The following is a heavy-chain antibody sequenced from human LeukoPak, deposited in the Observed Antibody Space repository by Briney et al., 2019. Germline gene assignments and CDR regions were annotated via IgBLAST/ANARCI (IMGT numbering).Heavy chain of an antibody. J-gene: IGHJ4*02. CDR1: GGSISSYY. CDR3: ARGGSSGTDY. Sequence: ASETLSLTCTVSGGSISSYYWGWIRQPPGKGLEWIGSIYYSGSTYYNPSLKSRVTISVDTSKNQFSLKLSSVTAADTAVYYCARGGSSGTDYWGQGTLVTVSS. V-gene: IGHV4-39*07. CDR2: IYYSGST. D-gene: IGHD6-19*01.